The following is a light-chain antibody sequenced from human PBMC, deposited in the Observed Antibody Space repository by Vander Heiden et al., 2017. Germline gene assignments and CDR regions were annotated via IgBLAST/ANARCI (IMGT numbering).Light chain of an antibody. CDR1: QSIDSN. CDR2: AAS. Sequence: DIQMTQSPSSVSASVGDRVTITCRASQSIDSNLIWYQHKSGKAPKFLIQAASSVQSGVPSRFSGSGSGTDFTLTISSLQPEDFATYYCQQSNRTPWTFGQGTKVEIK. V-gene: IGKV1-39*01. J-gene: IGKJ1*01. CDR3: QQSNRTPWT.